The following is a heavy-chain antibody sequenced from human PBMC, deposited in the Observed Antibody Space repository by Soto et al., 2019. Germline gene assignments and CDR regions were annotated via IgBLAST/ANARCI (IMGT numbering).Heavy chain of an antibody. D-gene: IGHD6-19*01. CDR3: ARKAVAGFYLDY. CDR1: GVTFSSYA. V-gene: IGHV1-69*13. Sequence: GASVKLSCEASGVTFSSYASSWVRQAPGQGLEWMGGIIPIFGTANYAQKFQGRVTITADESTSTAYMELSSLRSEDTAVYYCARKAVAGFYLDYWGQGTLVTVSS. J-gene: IGHJ4*02. CDR2: IIPIFGTA.